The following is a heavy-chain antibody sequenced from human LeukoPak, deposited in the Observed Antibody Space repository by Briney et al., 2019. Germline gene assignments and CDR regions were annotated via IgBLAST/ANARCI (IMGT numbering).Heavy chain of an antibody. D-gene: IGHD3-10*01. CDR3: ARMDYYGSGTYHSWFDP. CDR2: IYHGGST. V-gene: IGHV4-38-2*01. J-gene: IGHJ5*02. Sequence: SETLSLTCAVSGYSISSGYYWGWIRQPPGRGLEWIGTIYHGGSTYYNPSLTSRVTISVDTSRNQFSLKLNSVTAADTAVYYCARMDYYGSGTYHSWFDPWGQGTLVTVSS. CDR1: GYSISSGYY.